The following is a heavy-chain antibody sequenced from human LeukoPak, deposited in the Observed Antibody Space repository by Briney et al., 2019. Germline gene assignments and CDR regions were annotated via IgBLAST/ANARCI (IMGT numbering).Heavy chain of an antibody. D-gene: IGHD4-23*01. CDR1: GFTFSNYA. J-gene: IGHJ4*02. Sequence: PGGSLKLSCAASGFTFSNYAMNWVRQTPGKGLEWVSGISGSGGSTYYADSVKGRFTISRDNAKNTLYLQVNSLRAEDTALYYCEKATIAATVVTLLAYWGQGTQVSVSS. CDR2: ISGSGGST. CDR3: EKATIAATVVTLLAY. V-gene: IGHV3-23*01.